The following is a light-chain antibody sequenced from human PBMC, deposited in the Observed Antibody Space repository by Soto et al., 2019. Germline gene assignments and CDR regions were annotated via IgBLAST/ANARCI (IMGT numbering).Light chain of an antibody. J-gene: IGKJ1*01. CDR1: QAISNW. CDR3: QQYYSYWT. Sequence: EIQMTQSPSTLSASVGDRVTITCRASQAISNWLAWYQQKPGKAPKLLIYDASSLEGGVPSRFSGSGSGTEFTLPLSSLQPDDFATYYCQQYYSYWTFGQGTKVEIK. V-gene: IGKV1-5*01. CDR2: DAS.